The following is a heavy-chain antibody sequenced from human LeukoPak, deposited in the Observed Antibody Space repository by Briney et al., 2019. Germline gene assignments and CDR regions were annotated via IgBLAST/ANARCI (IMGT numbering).Heavy chain of an antibody. J-gene: IGHJ4*02. Sequence: GGSLRLSCAASGFTFSSYWMSWVRQAPGKGLEWVANIKQDGSEKYYVDSVNGRFTISRDNAKNSLYLQMNSLRAEDTAVYYCARDYYDSSGYYLFDYWGQGTLVTVSS. CDR2: IKQDGSEK. CDR3: ARDYYDSSGYYLFDY. D-gene: IGHD3-22*01. CDR1: GFTFSSYW. V-gene: IGHV3-7*01.